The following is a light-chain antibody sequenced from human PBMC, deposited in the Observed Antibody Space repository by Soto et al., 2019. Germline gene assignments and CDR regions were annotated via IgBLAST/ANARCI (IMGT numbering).Light chain of an antibody. Sequence: QSALTQPASVSGSPGQSITISCTGTNSDVGAYNYVSWFQQHPGKAPKLIIFEVTNRPSGVSQRFSGSKSANTASLTISGLQTEDEADYFCLSYTITSVLVFGGGTKLTVL. CDR2: EVT. CDR3: LSYTITSVLV. V-gene: IGLV2-14*01. J-gene: IGLJ3*02. CDR1: NSDVGAYNY.